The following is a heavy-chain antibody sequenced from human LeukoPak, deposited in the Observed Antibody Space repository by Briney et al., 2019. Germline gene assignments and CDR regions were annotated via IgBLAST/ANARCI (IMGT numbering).Heavy chain of an antibody. Sequence: GGSLRLSCAASGFTFSSYSTNWVRQAPAKGLEGVSSINSSSRYIYYADSVKGRFTISRDNAKNSLYLQMVSPKAADTDEYDSAREHEYDGGSFDYWGQGALVTVSS. CDR3: AREHEYDGGSFDY. CDR1: GFTFSSYS. J-gene: IGHJ4*02. D-gene: IGHD4-23*01. CDR2: INSSSRYI. V-gene: IGHV3-21*01.